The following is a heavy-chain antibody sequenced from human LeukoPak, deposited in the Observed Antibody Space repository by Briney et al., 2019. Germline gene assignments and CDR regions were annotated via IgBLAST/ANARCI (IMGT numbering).Heavy chain of an antibody. Sequence: GGSPQISCQGSGYHFTTYWIGWVRPMPGKGLGWMGIIYPGDSDVKYNPSFQGQVTISVDKSITTADLQWSTQKASDTAMYYCARPQQNTFFAYWGQGTLVTVSS. CDR2: IYPGDSDV. CDR1: GYHFTTYW. V-gene: IGHV5-51*01. CDR3: ARPQQNTFFAY. D-gene: IGHD3-16*01. J-gene: IGHJ4*02.